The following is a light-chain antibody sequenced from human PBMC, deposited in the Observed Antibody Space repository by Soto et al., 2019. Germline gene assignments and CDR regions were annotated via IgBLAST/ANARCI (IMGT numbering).Light chain of an antibody. CDR3: LQHHTYPLS. CDR2: GAS. J-gene: IGKJ4*01. CDR1: QAISHY. V-gene: IGKV1-17*03. Sequence: IRMREAGAAMSGSVGDRVSITWLASQAISHYLAWFHQRPGKVPKRLIYGASTLESGVPSRFSGSGSGTEFTLTISSLQPQDFGTYYCLQHHTYPLSFGGGTKVDI.